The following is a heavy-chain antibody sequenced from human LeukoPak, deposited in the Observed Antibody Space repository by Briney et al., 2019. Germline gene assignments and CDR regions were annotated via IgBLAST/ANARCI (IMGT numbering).Heavy chain of an antibody. V-gene: IGHV1-2*02. CDR2: INPNSGGT. J-gene: IGHJ6*03. CDR1: GYTFTGYY. CDR3: ARNPKYPPVYDHVWGSYRPPTYYYYYMDV. Sequence: GASVKVSCKASGYTFTGYYMHWVRQAPGQGLEWMGWINPNSGGTNYAQKFQGRVTMTRDTSISTAYMELSRLRSDDTAVYYCARNPKYPPVYDHVWGSYRPPTYYYYYMDVWGKGTTVTVSS. D-gene: IGHD3-16*02.